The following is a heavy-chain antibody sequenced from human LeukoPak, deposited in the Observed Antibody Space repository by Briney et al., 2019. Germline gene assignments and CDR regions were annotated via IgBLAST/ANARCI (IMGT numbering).Heavy chain of an antibody. Sequence: SETLSLTCAVYGGSFSGYYWSWIRQPPGKGPEWIGEINHSGSTNYNPSLKSRVTISVDTSKNQFSLKLSSVAAADTAVYYCARGRGRYYETKIFDYWGQGTLVTVSS. D-gene: IGHD3-3*01. V-gene: IGHV4-34*01. CDR3: ARGRGRYYETKIFDY. CDR2: INHSGST. J-gene: IGHJ4*02. CDR1: GGSFSGYY.